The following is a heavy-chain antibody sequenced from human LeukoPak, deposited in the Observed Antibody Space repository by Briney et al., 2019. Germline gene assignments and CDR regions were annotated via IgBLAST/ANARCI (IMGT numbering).Heavy chain of an antibody. J-gene: IGHJ4*02. CDR1: GFTFSAYG. CDR2: ISDRGDNT. D-gene: IGHD3-10*01. V-gene: IGHV3-23*01. CDR3: AKDQLSYYYGSGSYQPGYYFDY. Sequence: PGGSLRLSCAASGFTFSAYGMTWVRQAPGKGLEWVSHISDRGDNTYYADSVKGRFTISRDNSKNTPYLQMNSLRAEDTAVYYCAKDQLSYYYGSGSYQPGYYFDYWGQGTLVTVSS.